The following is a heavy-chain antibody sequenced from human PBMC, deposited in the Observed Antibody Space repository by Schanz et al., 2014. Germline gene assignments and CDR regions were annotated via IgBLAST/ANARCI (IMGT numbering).Heavy chain of an antibody. J-gene: IGHJ4*02. CDR3: ARGRRGDCRRTSCTYYFDY. V-gene: IGHV3-64*01. CDR2: ISANGGST. CDR1: GFTFSNYA. D-gene: IGHD2-2*01. Sequence: EVQLVESGGGLVQPGGSLRLSCAASGFTFSNYAMHWVRQAPGKGLEYVSAISANGGSTYHAPSVQGRFTMSRDNSKNTLYLQMNSLRAGDTAVYYCARGRRGDCRRTSCTYYFDYWGQGTLVTVSS.